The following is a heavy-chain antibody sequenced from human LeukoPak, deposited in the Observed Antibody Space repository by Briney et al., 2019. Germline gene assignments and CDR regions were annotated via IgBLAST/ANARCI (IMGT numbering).Heavy chain of an antibody. CDR3: AREPNYYDSSGYYYYFDY. Sequence: PGGSLRLSCAPSGFTFSSYSMNWGRQAPAKGLEWVSYISSSSSTIYYADSVKGRFTISRDNAKNSLYLQMNSLRAEDTAVYYCAREPNYYDSSGYYYYFDYWGQGTLVTVSS. CDR2: ISSSSSTI. V-gene: IGHV3-48*01. CDR1: GFTFSSYS. D-gene: IGHD3-22*01. J-gene: IGHJ4*02.